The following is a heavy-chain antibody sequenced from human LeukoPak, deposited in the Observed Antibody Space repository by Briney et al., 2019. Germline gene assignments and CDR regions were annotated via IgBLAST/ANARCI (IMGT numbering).Heavy chain of an antibody. D-gene: IGHD6-6*01. CDR1: GGSISSSSYY. V-gene: IGHV4-39*01. CDR3: ASIAARRADY. CDR2: IYYSGST. J-gene: IGHJ4*02. Sequence: SETLSLTCTVSGGSISSSSYYWGWIRQPPGKGLEWIGSIYYSGSTYYNPSLKSRVTISVDTSKNQFSLKLSSVTAADTAVYYCASIAARRADYWGQGTLVTVSS.